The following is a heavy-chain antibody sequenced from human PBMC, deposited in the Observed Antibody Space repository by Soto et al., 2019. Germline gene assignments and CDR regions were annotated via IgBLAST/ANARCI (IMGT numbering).Heavy chain of an antibody. CDR3: ATPRAVRGVIITGEIGMDV. Sequence: VASVKVSCKVSGYTLTELSMHWVRQAPGKGLEWMGGFDPEDGETIYAQKFQGRVTMTEDTSTDTAYMELSSLRSEDTAVYYCATPRAVRGVIITGEIGMDVWGQGTTVTVSS. D-gene: IGHD3-10*01. CDR1: GYTLTELS. J-gene: IGHJ6*02. CDR2: FDPEDGET. V-gene: IGHV1-24*01.